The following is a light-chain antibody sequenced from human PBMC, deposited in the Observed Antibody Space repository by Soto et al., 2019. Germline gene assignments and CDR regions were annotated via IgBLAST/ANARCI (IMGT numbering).Light chain of an antibody. Sequence: EIVVTQSPATLSASPGERVTLTCRASQFVSTRLAWYQQRPGQVPRLLIYDAYTRALGISARFSGSGSGTELTLTISSLQSEDFALYYCQEYFQWPPGMFGPGTTVDIK. CDR2: DAY. CDR3: QEYFQWPPGM. CDR1: QFVSTR. J-gene: IGKJ1*01. V-gene: IGKV3-15*01.